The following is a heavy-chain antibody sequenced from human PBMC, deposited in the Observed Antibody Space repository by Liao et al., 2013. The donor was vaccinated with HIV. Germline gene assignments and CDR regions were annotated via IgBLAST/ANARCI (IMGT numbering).Heavy chain of an antibody. V-gene: IGHV4-59*01. CDR2: IHYSGST. CDR3: ARWLGNNHGLDY. Sequence: QMQLQESGPGLVKPSETLSLTCTVSGGSISSYYWSWIRQIPGKGLEWIGYIHYSGSTNYNPSFKSRVTIAVDMSKNQVSLKLRSVTAADTAVYFCARWLGNNHGLDYWGQGTLVPVSS. J-gene: IGHJ4*02. CDR1: GGSISSYY. D-gene: IGHD5-24*01.